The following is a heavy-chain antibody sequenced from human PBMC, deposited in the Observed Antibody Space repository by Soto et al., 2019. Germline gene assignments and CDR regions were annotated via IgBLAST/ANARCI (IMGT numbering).Heavy chain of an antibody. CDR2: INHSGST. J-gene: IGHJ4*02. Sequence: SQTLSLTCAVYGGSFVCYYCSCIRQPPGKGLEWIGEINHSGSTNYNPYLKSRVTISVDTSKKQFYLKLSSVTAADTAVYYCARGSDTMIVYSWGQGTLVTVSS. D-gene: IGHD3-22*01. CDR3: ARGSDTMIVYS. V-gene: IGHV4-34*01. CDR1: GGSFVCYY.